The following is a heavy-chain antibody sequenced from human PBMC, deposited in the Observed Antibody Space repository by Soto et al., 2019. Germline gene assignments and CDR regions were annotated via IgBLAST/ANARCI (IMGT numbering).Heavy chain of an antibody. J-gene: IGHJ4*02. D-gene: IGHD4-17*01. CDR2: IYHSGRT. CDR1: GGSISSGGYS. Sequence: QLQLQESGSGLVKPSQTLSLTCAVSGGSISSGGYSWSWIRQTPGKGREWIGYIYHSGRTYYNPSLKSRVTISVDMSKNQFSLKLSSVTAADTAVYYCARGETTETTLDYWGQGTLVTVSS. CDR3: ARGETTETTLDY. V-gene: IGHV4-30-2*01.